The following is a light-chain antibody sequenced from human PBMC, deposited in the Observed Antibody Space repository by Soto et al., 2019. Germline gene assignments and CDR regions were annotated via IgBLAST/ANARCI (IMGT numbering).Light chain of an antibody. CDR1: SSDVGAYDY. J-gene: IGLJ1*01. CDR2: EIN. CDR3: SSFAGSNNFPYV. Sequence: VVTEPPRESVSPWQSVTISYTGTSSDVGAYDYVSWYQQHPGKAPKLMIYEINKRPSGVPDRFSGSKSGNTASLTVSGLQAEDEADYYCSSFAGSNNFPYVFGTGTKVTVL. V-gene: IGLV2-8*01.